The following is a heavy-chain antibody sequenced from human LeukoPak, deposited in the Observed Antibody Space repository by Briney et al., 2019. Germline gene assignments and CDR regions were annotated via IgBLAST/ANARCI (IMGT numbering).Heavy chain of an antibody. Sequence: ASVKVSCKASGGTFSSYAISWVRQVPGQGLEWMGGIIPIFGTANYAQKFQGRVTITADESTSTAYMELSSLRSEDTAVYYCARSSCSGGSCYNDNWFDPWGQGTLVTVSS. CDR1: GGTFSSYA. D-gene: IGHD2-15*01. J-gene: IGHJ5*02. CDR3: ARSSCSGGSCYNDNWFDP. CDR2: IIPIFGTA. V-gene: IGHV1-69*13.